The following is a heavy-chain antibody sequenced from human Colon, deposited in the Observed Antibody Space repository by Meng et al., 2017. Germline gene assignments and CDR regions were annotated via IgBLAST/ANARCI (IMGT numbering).Heavy chain of an antibody. D-gene: IGHD3-10*02. CDR1: GFTFRGFA. CDR2: VSGGGDYT. Sequence: EGQLLESGGVLVQPGGSLRLSWAASGFTFRGFAMGGVRQAPRGGLEWVSAVSGGGDYTFYADSVRGRFTISRDNSNNTLYLQMNSLTAEDTAVYYCAKEGLYVGKSYFEYWGQGTLVTVSS. J-gene: IGHJ4*02. CDR3: AKEGLYVGKSYFEY. V-gene: IGHV3-23*01.